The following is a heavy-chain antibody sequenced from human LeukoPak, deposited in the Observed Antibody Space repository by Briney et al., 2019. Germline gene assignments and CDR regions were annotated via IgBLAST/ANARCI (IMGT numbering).Heavy chain of an antibody. J-gene: IGHJ4*02. CDR1: GFTFSSYG. V-gene: IGHV3-30*02. Sequence: GGSLRLSCAASGFTFSSYGMHWVRQAPGKGLEWVAFIRYDGGNNYHADSVKGRFTISRDNSKDTLYLEMNSLRVEDTALYYCARRMVPTSTPGAFDYWGQGTLVTVSS. CDR2: IRYDGGNN. D-gene: IGHD3-10*01. CDR3: ARRMVPTSTPGAFDY.